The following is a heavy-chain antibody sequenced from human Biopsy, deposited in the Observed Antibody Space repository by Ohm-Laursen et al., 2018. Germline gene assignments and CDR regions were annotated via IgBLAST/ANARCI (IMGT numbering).Heavy chain of an antibody. CDR1: DGSINSYY. J-gene: IGHJ4*02. CDR3: ARGSSYGYDFDY. V-gene: IGHV4-59*01. Sequence: SETLSLTCTVSDGSINSYYWNWIRQPPGKRLEWIGNIYYSGSTNFNPSLKSRVTISVDTSKNRFSLKLSSVTAADTAVYFCARGSSYGYDFDYWGQGTLVAVSS. D-gene: IGHD5-18*01. CDR2: IYYSGST.